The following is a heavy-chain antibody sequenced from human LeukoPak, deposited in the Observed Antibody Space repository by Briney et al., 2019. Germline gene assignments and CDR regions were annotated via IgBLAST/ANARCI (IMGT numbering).Heavy chain of an antibody. V-gene: IGHV3-13*01. CDR1: GFTFSSYD. CDR2: IGTAGDT. CDR3: ARAYSERYGLGYYYMDV. J-gene: IGHJ6*03. D-gene: IGHD1-26*01. Sequence: GGSLRLSCAACGFTFSSYDMHWVRQATGKGLEWVSAIGTAGDTYYPDSVKGRFTISRDNAKKSLYLQMNSLRVEDTAVYYCARAYSERYGLGYYYMDVWGKGTTVTVSS.